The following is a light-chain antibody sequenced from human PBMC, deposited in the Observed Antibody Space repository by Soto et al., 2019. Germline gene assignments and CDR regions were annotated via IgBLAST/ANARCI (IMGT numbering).Light chain of an antibody. CDR2: EVS. CDR1: SSDVGGHNY. V-gene: IGLV2-14*01. J-gene: IGLJ2*01. Sequence: QSVLTQPASVSGSPGQSITISCTGTSSDVGGHNYVSWYQQHPGKAPKVLIYEVSNRPSGVSNRFSGSKSGNAASLTISGLQAEDEGDYFCSAYTSGNTLVFGGGTQLTVL. CDR3: SAYTSGNTLV.